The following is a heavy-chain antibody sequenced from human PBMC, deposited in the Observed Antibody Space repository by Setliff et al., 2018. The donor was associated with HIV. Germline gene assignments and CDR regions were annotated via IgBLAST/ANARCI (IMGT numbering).Heavy chain of an antibody. CDR2: IVPILGIT. D-gene: IGHD4-17*01. CDR3: AREPDYGIRDAFDI. CDR1: GGIFSTYA. V-gene: IGHV1-69*10. J-gene: IGHJ3*02. Sequence: SVKVSCKASGGIFSTYAISWVRQAPGQGLEWMGGIVPILGITNYAQKFQGRVAITADKSTITAYMELSSLRSEDTAVYYCAREPDYGIRDAFDIWGQGTMVTVSS.